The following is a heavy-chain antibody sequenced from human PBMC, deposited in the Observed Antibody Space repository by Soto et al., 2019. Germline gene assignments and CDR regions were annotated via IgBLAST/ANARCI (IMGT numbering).Heavy chain of an antibody. J-gene: IGHJ4*02. CDR2: ISGSGGST. V-gene: IGHV3-23*01. CDR3: AKEGQLRTDY. CDR1: GFTFSSHP. D-gene: IGHD5-18*01. Sequence: HPEGSLTGLPRPSGFTFSSHPINRVRQAPGNGLEWVSAISGSGGSTYYADSVKGRFTISRDNSKNTLYLQMNSLRAEDTAVYYCAKEGQLRTDYWGQGTLVTVSS.